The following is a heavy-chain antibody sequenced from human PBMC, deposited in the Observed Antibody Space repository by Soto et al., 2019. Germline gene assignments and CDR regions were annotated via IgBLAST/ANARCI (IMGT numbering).Heavy chain of an antibody. Sequence: GASVTGSFKASGGTFSSYDVSWVRQAPGQGLEWMGGIIPIFGTANYAQKFQGRVTITADESTSTAYMELSSLRSEDTAVYYCARARRLGYYYYYGMDVWGQGTTVTVSS. CDR2: IIPIFGTA. CDR3: ARARRLGYYYYYGMDV. J-gene: IGHJ6*02. CDR1: GGTFSSYD. V-gene: IGHV1-69*13. D-gene: IGHD3-16*01.